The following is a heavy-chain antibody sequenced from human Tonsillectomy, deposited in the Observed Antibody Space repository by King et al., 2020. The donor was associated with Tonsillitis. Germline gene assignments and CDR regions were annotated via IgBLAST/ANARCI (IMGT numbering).Heavy chain of an antibody. CDR2: IKQAVSEK. CDR3: ARDRGIAIYYYYGMDV. CDR1: GFRFSSFW. V-gene: IGHV3-7*01. Sequence: VQLVESGGRLVQPGGSLRLSCAASGFRFSSFWMNWVRQAPGKGLEWVANIKQAVSEKYYVDPVKGRFTISRDNAKNSLYLQMKSLRAEDTAVYYGARDRGIAIYYYYGMDVWGQGTTVTVSS. D-gene: IGHD3-9*01. J-gene: IGHJ6*02.